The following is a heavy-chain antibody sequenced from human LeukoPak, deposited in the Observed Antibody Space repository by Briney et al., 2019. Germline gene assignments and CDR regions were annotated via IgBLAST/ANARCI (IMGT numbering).Heavy chain of an antibody. Sequence: KTSETLSLTCAVYGGSFSGYYWTWIRQPPGKGLEWIGYVDHTGSTNFNPSLNGRVSISRDTSKNLFSLRLRSVTAADTAVCFCARGRVSSSTYYSTYYYYFYMDVWGKGTTVTVSS. V-gene: IGHV4-59*01. J-gene: IGHJ6*03. CDR3: ARGRVSSSTYYSTYYYYFYMDV. CDR1: GGSFSGYY. CDR2: VDHTGST. D-gene: IGHD3-22*01.